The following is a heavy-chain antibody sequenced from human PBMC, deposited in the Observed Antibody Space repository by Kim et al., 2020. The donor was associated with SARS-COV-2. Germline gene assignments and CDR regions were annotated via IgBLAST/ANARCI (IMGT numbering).Heavy chain of an antibody. D-gene: IGHD2-8*01. J-gene: IGHJ4*02. Sequence: YADSEKDRFSVTRDDAENSLYLQMNSLGAEDRAVYYCARWPGAVYRGYFDFWGQGTLVTGSS. V-gene: IGHV3-48*03. CDR3: ARWPGAVYRGYFDF.